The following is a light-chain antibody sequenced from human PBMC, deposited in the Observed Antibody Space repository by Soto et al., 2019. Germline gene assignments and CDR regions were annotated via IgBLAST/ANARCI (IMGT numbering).Light chain of an antibody. Sequence: QSALTQPPSASGTPGQRVTISCSGSSSNIGSNTVNWYQQLPGTAPKLLIYYNNQRPSGVPDRFSGSKSGTSASLAISGLQSEDEADYYCASWDDNLNGLVFGTGTKLTVL. V-gene: IGLV1-44*01. CDR1: SSNIGSNT. J-gene: IGLJ1*01. CDR3: ASWDDNLNGLV. CDR2: YNN.